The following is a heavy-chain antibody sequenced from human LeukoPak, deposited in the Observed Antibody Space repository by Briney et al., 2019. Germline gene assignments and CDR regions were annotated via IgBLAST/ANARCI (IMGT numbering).Heavy chain of an antibody. Sequence: ASVKVSCKASGYTFTSYYRHWGRQAPGQGLEWMGIINPSGGSTSYAQKLQGRVTMTRDTSTSTVYMELSSLRSEDTAVYYCALHGDPMAYYFDHWGQGTLVTVSS. CDR2: INPSGGST. CDR1: GYTFTSYY. V-gene: IGHV1-46*01. J-gene: IGHJ4*02. D-gene: IGHD4-17*01. CDR3: ALHGDPMAYYFDH.